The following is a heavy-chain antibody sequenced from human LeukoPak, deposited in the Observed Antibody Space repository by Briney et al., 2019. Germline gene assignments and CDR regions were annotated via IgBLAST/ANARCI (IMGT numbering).Heavy chain of an antibody. CDR1: GYTFTGYY. J-gene: IGHJ6*02. Sequence: ASVKVSCKASGYTFTGYYMHWVRQAPGQGLEWMGWINPNSGGTNYAQKFQGRVTMTRDTSISTAYMELSRPRSDDTAVYYCARAGGDYYGSGSPSYYYYGMDVWGQGTTVTVPS. CDR3: ARAGGDYYGSGSPSYYYYGMDV. D-gene: IGHD3-10*01. CDR2: INPNSGGT. V-gene: IGHV1-2*02.